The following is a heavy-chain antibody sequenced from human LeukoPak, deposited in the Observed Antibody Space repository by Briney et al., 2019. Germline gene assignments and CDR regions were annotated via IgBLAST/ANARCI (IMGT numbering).Heavy chain of an antibody. J-gene: IGHJ4*02. CDR2: IYTSGST. CDR3: ARHSRVFHDSSGHLGN. Sequence: PSETLSLTCTVSGGSISSYYWSWIRQPAGKGLEWIGRIYTSGSTNYNPSLKSRVTMSVDTSKNQFSLKLSSVTAADTAVYYCARHSRVFHDSSGHLGNWGQGTLVTVSS. V-gene: IGHV4-4*07. D-gene: IGHD3-22*01. CDR1: GGSISSYY.